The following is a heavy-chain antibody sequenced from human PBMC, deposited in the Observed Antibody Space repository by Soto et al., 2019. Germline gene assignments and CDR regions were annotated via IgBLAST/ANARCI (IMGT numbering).Heavy chain of an antibody. D-gene: IGHD4-17*01. J-gene: IGHJ4*02. V-gene: IGHV2-5*02. Sequence: QITLKESGPTLVKPTQTLTLTCTFSGFSLSTNGVGVGWIRQPPGKALEWLALIYWDDHKRYSPSLKSRLTTTKAAYNNQVVLTMTTVDPVDTATYYCAHRQGYGELRSWGQGTLVTVS. CDR1: GFSLSTNGVG. CDR2: IYWDDHK. CDR3: AHRQGYGELRS.